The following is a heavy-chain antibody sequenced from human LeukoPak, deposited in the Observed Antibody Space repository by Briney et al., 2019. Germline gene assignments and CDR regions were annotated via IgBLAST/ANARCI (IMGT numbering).Heavy chain of an antibody. V-gene: IGHV3-21*01. Sequence: GGSLRLSCAASGFTFSSYNMNWVRQAPGKGLEWVSTITSTSTYIAYADSVKGRFTISRDNADNSLYLQMNSLRDDDTAVYYCAKERPHGMDVWGQATSVTVSS. J-gene: IGHJ6*02. CDR1: GFTFSSYN. CDR2: ITSTSTYI. D-gene: IGHD6-6*01. CDR3: AKERPHGMDV.